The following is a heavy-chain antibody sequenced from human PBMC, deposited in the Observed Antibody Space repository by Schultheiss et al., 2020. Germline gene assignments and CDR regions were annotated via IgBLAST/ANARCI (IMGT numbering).Heavy chain of an antibody. V-gene: IGHV3-23*01. J-gene: IGHJ5*02. D-gene: IGHD5-24*01. CDR2: ISDSGGTT. CDR1: GFNFSDYA. Sequence: GGSLRLSCAVSGFNFSDYAMTWVRQAPGKGLEWVSIISDSGGTTYYAESMKGRFTISRDNSKNTLYLQMNSLRAEDTAVYYCAKAGGYKDLSSWFDPWGQGTLVTVS. CDR3: AKAGGYKDLSSWFDP.